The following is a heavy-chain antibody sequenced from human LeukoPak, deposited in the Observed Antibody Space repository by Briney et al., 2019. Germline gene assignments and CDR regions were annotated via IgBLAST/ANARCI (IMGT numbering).Heavy chain of an antibody. J-gene: IGHJ3*02. Sequence: SETLSLTCTVSGGSISSSPYYWSWIRQPPGKGLEWIGEINHSGSTNYNPSLKSRVTISVDTSKNQFSLKLSSVTAEDTAVYYCARAFEIGYGGNGGDAFDIWGQGTMVTVSS. CDR1: GGSISSSPYY. CDR2: INHSGST. CDR3: ARAFEIGYGGNGGDAFDI. D-gene: IGHD4-23*01. V-gene: IGHV4-39*07.